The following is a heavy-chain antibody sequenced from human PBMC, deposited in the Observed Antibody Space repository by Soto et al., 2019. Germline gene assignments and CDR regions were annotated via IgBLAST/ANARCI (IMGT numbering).Heavy chain of an antibody. J-gene: IGHJ5*02. CDR3: ARDLTMVRGVHSPHWFDP. V-gene: IGHV4-31*03. CDR1: GGSISSGGYY. CDR2: IDYSGST. D-gene: IGHD3-10*01. Sequence: PSETLSLTCTVSGGSISSGGYYWSWIRQHPGKGLEWIGYIDYSGSTYYNPSLKSRVTISVDTSKNHFSLKLSSVTAADTAVYYYARDLTMVRGVHSPHWFDPWGQGTLVTVSS.